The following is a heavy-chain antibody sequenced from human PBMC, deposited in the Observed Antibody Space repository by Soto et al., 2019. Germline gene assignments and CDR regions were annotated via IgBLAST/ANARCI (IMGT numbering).Heavy chain of an antibody. CDR3: AKDLEGLRGANWFDP. CDR2: ISGSGGST. J-gene: IGHJ5*02. Sequence: GGSLRLSCAASGFTFSSYAMSWVRQAPGKGLEWVSAISGSGGSTYYADSVKGRFTISRDNSKNKQNQQMNSLRAEDTAVYYCAKDLEGLRGANWFDPWGQGTLVTVSS. V-gene: IGHV3-23*01. CDR1: GFTFSSYA.